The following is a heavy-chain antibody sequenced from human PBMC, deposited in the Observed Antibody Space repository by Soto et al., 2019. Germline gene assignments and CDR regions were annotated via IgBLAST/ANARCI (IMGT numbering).Heavy chain of an antibody. V-gene: IGHV4-39*01. Sequence: PSETLSLTCTVSGGSISSSSYYWGWIRQPPGKGLEWIGSIYYSGSTYYNPSLKSRVTISVDASKNQFSLKLSSVTAADTAVYYCARPRRTKTQYYDFSSPGYYYMDVWGKGTTVTVSS. CDR1: GGSISSSSYY. CDR3: ARPRRTKTQYYDFSSPGYYYMDV. D-gene: IGHD3-3*01. CDR2: IYYSGST. J-gene: IGHJ6*03.